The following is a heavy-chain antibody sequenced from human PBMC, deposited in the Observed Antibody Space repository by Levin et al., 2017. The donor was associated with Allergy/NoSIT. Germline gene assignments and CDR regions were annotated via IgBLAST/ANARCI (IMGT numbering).Heavy chain of an antibody. Sequence: KPGESLKISCKASGYSFTDYYMHWVRQAPGQGLEWMGRINPNSGGTNYAQKFQGRVTMTRDTSISTAYMELSRLRSDDTAVYYCARTGYCSDGSCYSWFDPWGQGTLVTVSS. V-gene: IGHV1-2*06. D-gene: IGHD2-15*01. J-gene: IGHJ5*02. CDR2: INPNSGGT. CDR3: ARTGYCSDGSCYSWFDP. CDR1: GYSFTDYY.